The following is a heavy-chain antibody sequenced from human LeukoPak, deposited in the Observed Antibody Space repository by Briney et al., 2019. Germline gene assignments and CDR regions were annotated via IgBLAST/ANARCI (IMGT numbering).Heavy chain of an antibody. CDR3: TAMQTSGYEHLFDY. CDR1: GFTFSSYA. D-gene: IGHD3-22*01. CDR2: ISGSGGST. Sequence: GRSLRLSCAASGFTFSSYAMHWVRQAPGKGLEWVSAISGSGGSTYYADSVKGRFTISRDNSKNTLYLQMNSLRAEDTAVYYCTAMQTSGYEHLFDYWGQGTLVTVSS. J-gene: IGHJ4*02. V-gene: IGHV3-23*01.